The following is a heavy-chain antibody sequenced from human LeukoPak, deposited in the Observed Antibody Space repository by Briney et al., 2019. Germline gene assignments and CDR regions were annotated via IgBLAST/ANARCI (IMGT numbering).Heavy chain of an antibody. J-gene: IGHJ4*02. CDR1: GFTFSSYA. V-gene: IGHV3-23*01. CDR3: PKASVVGVIAATPSY. CDR2: ISGSGGST. D-gene: IGHD2-15*01. Sequence: PAGSLTLSCAASGFTFSSYAMSWVRQAPGQGREGVLAISGSGGSTYYAYYVRGPITISRYNSKDTLDLQMNSLRAEDTAVYYCPKASVVGVIAATPSYWGQGTLVTVSP.